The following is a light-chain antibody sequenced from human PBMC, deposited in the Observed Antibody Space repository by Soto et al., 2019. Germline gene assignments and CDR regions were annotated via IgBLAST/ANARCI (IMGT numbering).Light chain of an antibody. CDR1: QSVSNF. V-gene: IGKV3-11*01. CDR3: QQYGSSPR. CDR2: DAS. Sequence: EIVWTQSPATLSLSPGESATLSCRASQSVSNFLAWYQQKPGQAPRLLIYDASNRATGIPARFSGSGSGTDFTLTIRSLEPEDFAVYYCQQYGSSPRFGQGTKVDIK. J-gene: IGKJ1*01.